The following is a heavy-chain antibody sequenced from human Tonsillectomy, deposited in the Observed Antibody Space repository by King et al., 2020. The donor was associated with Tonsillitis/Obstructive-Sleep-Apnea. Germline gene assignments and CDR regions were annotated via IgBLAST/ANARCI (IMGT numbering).Heavy chain of an antibody. CDR2: IYWDDDK. D-gene: IGHD3-3*01. V-gene: IGHV2-5*02. J-gene: IGHJ4*02. Sequence: TLKESGPTLVKPTQTLTLTCTFSGFSLSTSGVGVGWIRQPPGKALEWLALIYWDDDKRYSPSLKSRLTITKDTSKNHVVLTMTNMDPVDTATYYCAHGRITIFGVVIMLDYWGQGTLVTVSS. CDR1: GFSLSTSGVG. CDR3: AHGRITIFGVVIMLDY.